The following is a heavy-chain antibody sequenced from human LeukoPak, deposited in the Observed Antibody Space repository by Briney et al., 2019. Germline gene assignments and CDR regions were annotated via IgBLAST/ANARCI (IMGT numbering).Heavy chain of an antibody. D-gene: IGHD6-19*01. CDR2: ISPDSAER. Sequence: GASVKVSCKAAGYTFTYYDFHWVRQAPGQGLEWMGWISPDSAERSYAQKFQGRVTMTRYTAVNTPYMELSTLRSDDTAVYYCARVLFYSSGSKSNRVDYSGQGTLVTVSS. CDR1: GYTFTYYD. J-gene: IGHJ4*02. V-gene: IGHV1-2*02. CDR3: ARVLFYSSGSKSNRVDY.